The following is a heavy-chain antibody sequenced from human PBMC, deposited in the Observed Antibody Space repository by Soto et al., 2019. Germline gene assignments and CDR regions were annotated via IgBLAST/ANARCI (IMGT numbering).Heavy chain of an antibody. D-gene: IGHD4-17*01. Sequence: GGSLRLSCAASGFTFSSYSMNWVRQAPGKGLEWVSYISSSSSTIYYADSVKGRFTISRDNAKNSLYLQMNSLRAEDTAVYYCARVPPHTVTTLPPDYWGQGTLVTVSS. CDR1: GFTFSSYS. V-gene: IGHV3-48*01. CDR3: ARVPPHTVTTLPPDY. CDR2: ISSSSSTI. J-gene: IGHJ4*02.